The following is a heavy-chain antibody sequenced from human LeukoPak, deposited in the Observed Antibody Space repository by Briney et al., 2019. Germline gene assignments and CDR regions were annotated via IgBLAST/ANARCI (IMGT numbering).Heavy chain of an antibody. V-gene: IGHV7-4-1*02. CDR1: GYTFTSYA. Sequence: GASVKVSCTASGYTFTSYAMNWVRQAPGQGLEWMGWINTNTGNPTYAQGFTGRFVFSLDTSVSTAYLQISSLKAEDTAVYYCARVGYCSGGSCYPNWFDPWGQGTLVTVSS. D-gene: IGHD2-15*01. CDR2: INTNTGNP. CDR3: ARVGYCSGGSCYPNWFDP. J-gene: IGHJ5*02.